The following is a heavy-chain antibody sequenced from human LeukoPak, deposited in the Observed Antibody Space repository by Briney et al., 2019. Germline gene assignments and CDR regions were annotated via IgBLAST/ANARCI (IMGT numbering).Heavy chain of an antibody. CDR3: ARHSIAARPGSGMDV. J-gene: IGHJ6*02. Sequence: SETLSLTCTVSGGSISSYYWSWIRQPPGKGLEWIGYIYYSGITNYNPSLKSRVTISVDTSKNQFSLKLSSVTAADTAVYYCARHSIAARPGSGMDVWGQGTTVTVSS. CDR2: IYYSGIT. CDR1: GGSISSYY. D-gene: IGHD6-6*01. V-gene: IGHV4-59*08.